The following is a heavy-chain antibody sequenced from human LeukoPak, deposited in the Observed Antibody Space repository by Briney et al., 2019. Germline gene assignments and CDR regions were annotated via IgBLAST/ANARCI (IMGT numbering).Heavy chain of an antibody. CDR3: ARVDILTGYGCYC. V-gene: IGHV3-21*01. CDR1: GFTFSSYS. CDR2: ISSSSSYI. D-gene: IGHD3-9*01. Sequence: GGSLRLSCAASGFTFSSYSMNWVRQAPGKGLEWVSSISSSSSYICYADSVKGRFTISRDNAKNSLYLQMNSLRAEDTAVYYCARVDILTGYGCYCWGQGTLVTVSS. J-gene: IGHJ4*02.